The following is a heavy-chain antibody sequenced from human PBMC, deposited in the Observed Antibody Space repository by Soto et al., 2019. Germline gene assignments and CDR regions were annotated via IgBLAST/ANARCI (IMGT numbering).Heavy chain of an antibody. Sequence: SETLSLTCTVSGGSISSYYWSWIRQPPGKGLEWIGYIYYSGSTNYNPSLKSRVTISVDTSKNQFSLKLSSVTAADTAVYYCARHQPRGYDFDYWGQGTLVTVSS. CDR1: GGSISSYY. CDR2: IYYSGST. V-gene: IGHV4-59*08. CDR3: ARHQPRGYDFDY. J-gene: IGHJ4*02. D-gene: IGHD5-12*01.